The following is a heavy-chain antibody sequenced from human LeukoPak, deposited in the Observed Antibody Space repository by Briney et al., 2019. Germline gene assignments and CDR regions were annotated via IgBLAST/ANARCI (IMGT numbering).Heavy chain of an antibody. CDR2: IKQDGTDK. V-gene: IGHV3-7*01. Sequence: GGSLRLSCAASGFTFSSFWMTWVRQAPGKRLEYVANIKQDGTDKYYVGSVKGRFTISRDNAKNSLYLQMSSLRAEDTAAYYCARGRWGNGYYFDYWGQGTLVTVSS. CDR3: ARGRWGNGYYFDY. CDR1: GFTFSSFW. D-gene: IGHD3-16*01. J-gene: IGHJ4*02.